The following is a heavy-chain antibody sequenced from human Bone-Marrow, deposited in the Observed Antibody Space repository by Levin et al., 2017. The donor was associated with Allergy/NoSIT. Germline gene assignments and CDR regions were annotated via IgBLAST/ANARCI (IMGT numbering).Heavy chain of an antibody. Sequence: LSLTCAGSGFTFSRYSMNWVRQVPGKGLEWVSSISSSSDYIYYADAVKGRFTISRDDGMNSVYLHMNSLRAEDTAVYYCRTSSWYDGLDVWGQGTTVMVSS. CDR1: GFTFSRYS. CDR2: ISSSSDYI. CDR3: RTSSWYDGLDV. V-gene: IGHV3-21*01. D-gene: IGHD6-13*01. J-gene: IGHJ6*02.